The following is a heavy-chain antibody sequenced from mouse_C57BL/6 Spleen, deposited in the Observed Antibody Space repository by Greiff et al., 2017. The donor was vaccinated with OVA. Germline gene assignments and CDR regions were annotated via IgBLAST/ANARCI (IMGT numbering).Heavy chain of an antibody. J-gene: IGHJ2*01. CDR3: ARGESSYFDY. Sequence: VQLQQPGAELVKPGAEGKLSCKDSGEKGTSYWMKRVKQRPGRGREGIGRIDPNRGGTKYNEKFKSKATLTVDKTSSTAYMQLSSLTSEDSAVYYCARGESSYFDYWGQGTTLTVSS. V-gene: IGHV1-72*01. CDR2: IDPNRGGT. CDR1: GEKGTSYW. D-gene: IGHD1-1*01.